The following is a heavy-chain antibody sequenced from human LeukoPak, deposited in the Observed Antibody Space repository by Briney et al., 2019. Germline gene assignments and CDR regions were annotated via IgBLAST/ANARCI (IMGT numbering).Heavy chain of an antibody. Sequence: PSETLSFTCAVYGGSFSGYYWSWIRQPPGKGLGWIGEINHSGSTNYNPSLKSRVTISVDTSKNQFSLKLSSVTAADTAVYYCARGNDFWSGYRDFDYWGQGTLVTVSS. J-gene: IGHJ4*02. V-gene: IGHV4-34*01. CDR1: GGSFSGYY. CDR3: ARGNDFWSGYRDFDY. D-gene: IGHD3-3*01. CDR2: INHSGST.